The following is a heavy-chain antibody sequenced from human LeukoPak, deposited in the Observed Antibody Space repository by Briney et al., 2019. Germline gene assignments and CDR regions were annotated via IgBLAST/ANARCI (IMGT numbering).Heavy chain of an antibody. CDR1: GFTFSAYW. V-gene: IGHV3-74*01. J-gene: IGHJ5*02. CDR2: INSDGSST. Sequence: PGGSLRLSCAASGFTFSAYWMHWLRQAPGKGLVWGSRINSDGSSTSYADSVKGRFTISRDNAKNTLYLQMNSLRVEDTAVYYCARVNLYCSSTSCHVPFDPWGQGTLVTVSS. D-gene: IGHD2-2*01. CDR3: ARVNLYCSSTSCHVPFDP.